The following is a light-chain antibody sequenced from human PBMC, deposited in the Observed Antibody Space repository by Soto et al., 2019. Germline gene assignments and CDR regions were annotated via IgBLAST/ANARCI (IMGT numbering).Light chain of an antibody. CDR1: SGHSSYA. CDR3: QTWGTGLLV. V-gene: IGLV4-69*01. Sequence: QPVLTQSPSASASLGASVKLTCTLSSGHSSYAIAWHQQQPEKGPRYLMKLNSDGSHSKGDGIPDRFSGSSSGAERYLIISSRQSEDEADYYCQTWGTGLLVFGGGTKLTVL. J-gene: IGLJ3*02. CDR2: LNSDGSH.